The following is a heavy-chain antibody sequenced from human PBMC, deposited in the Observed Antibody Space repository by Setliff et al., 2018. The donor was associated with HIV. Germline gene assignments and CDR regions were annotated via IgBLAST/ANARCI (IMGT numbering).Heavy chain of an antibody. CDR1: GGSISSYY. Sequence: TSETLSLTCTVSGGSISSYYWSWVRQPPGKGLEWIGYIFYSGSTNYNPSLKSRVTISIDTSKNQFSLRLTSVTAADTAVYYCAKSPGFSGYGGSGWGQGTLVTVSS. CDR3: AKSPGFSGYGGSG. CDR2: IFYSGST. J-gene: IGHJ4*02. V-gene: IGHV4-59*12. D-gene: IGHD5-12*01.